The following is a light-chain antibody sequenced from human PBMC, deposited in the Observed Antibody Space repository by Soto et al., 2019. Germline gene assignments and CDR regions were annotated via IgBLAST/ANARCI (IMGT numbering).Light chain of an antibody. Sequence: QTVVTQEPSFSVSPGGTVTLTCGLSSGSVSTSYYPSWYQQTPGQAPRTLIYSTNTRSSGVPDRFSGSILGNKAALTITGAQADDESDYYCMLHVGNDISVFGGGTKVTVL. J-gene: IGLJ2*01. V-gene: IGLV8-61*01. CDR1: SGSVSTSYY. CDR2: STN. CDR3: MLHVGNDISV.